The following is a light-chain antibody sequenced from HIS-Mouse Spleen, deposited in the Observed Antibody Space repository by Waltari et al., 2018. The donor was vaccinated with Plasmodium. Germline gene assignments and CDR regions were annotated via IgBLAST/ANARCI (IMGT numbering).Light chain of an antibody. V-gene: IGKV1-39*01. CDR3: QQSYSTPGT. CDR1: QSISSY. Sequence: DIQMTQSPSSLSASVADSVTITCRASQSISSYLNWYQQKPGKAPKLLIYAASSLQSGVPSRFSGSGSGTDFTLTISSLQPEDFATYYCQQSYSTPGTFGGGTKVEIK. J-gene: IGKJ4*01. CDR2: AAS.